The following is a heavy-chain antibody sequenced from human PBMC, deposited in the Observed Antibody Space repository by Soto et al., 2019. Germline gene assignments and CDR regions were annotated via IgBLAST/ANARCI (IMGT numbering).Heavy chain of an antibody. Sequence: GASVKVSCKASGYKFTTYAIGWVRQAPGQGLEWMGWIGPYNGNTNYAREFQGRVTITTDTFTTTAYMDLRSLRSDDTAVYCCARVACSSSSCYKISVHYGMDVWGQGTTVTVSS. CDR3: ARVACSSSSCYKISVHYGMDV. D-gene: IGHD2-2*02. CDR2: IGPYNGNT. J-gene: IGHJ6*02. CDR1: GYKFTTYA. V-gene: IGHV1-18*01.